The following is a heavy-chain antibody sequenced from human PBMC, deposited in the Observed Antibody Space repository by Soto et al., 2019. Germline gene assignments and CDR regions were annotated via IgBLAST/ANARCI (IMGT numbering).Heavy chain of an antibody. CDR1: GCTFSSYG. CDR2: ISYDGSNK. Sequence: PGGSRRLSCVASGCTFSSYGMHWVRQAPGKGLEWVAVISYDGSNKYYADSVKGRFTISRDNSKNTLYLQMNSLRAEDTAVYYCAKIGAFGELLSYFDYWGQGTLVTVSS. D-gene: IGHD3-10*01. J-gene: IGHJ4*02. V-gene: IGHV3-30*18. CDR3: AKIGAFGELLSYFDY.